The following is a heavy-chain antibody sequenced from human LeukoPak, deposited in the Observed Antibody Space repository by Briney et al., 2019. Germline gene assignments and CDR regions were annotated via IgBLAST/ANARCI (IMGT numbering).Heavy chain of an antibody. CDR2: IKQDGGEK. D-gene: IGHD3-22*01. CDR3: ARDQEGGNYYDSSGQFDY. Sequence: GGSLRLSCAASGFTFTSYWMSWVRQAPGKGLEWVANIKQDGGEKYYVDSVKGRFTISRDNSKNTLYLQMNSLRAEDTAVYYCARDQEGGNYYDSSGQFDYWGQGTLVTVSS. J-gene: IGHJ4*02. CDR1: GFTFTSYW. V-gene: IGHV3-7*01.